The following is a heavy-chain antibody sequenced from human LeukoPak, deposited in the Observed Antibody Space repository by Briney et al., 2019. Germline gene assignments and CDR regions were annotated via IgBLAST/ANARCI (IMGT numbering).Heavy chain of an antibody. CDR1: GYTFTSYD. V-gene: IGHV1-8*01. CDR2: MNPNSGNT. CDR3: ARAGIAAAGTVYYYYMDV. D-gene: IGHD6-13*01. Sequence: ASVKVSCKASGYTFTSYDINWVRQATEQGLEWMGWMNPNSGNTGYAQKFQGRVTMTRNTSISTAYMELSSLRSEDTAVYYCARAGIAAAGTVYYYYMDVWGKGTTVTVSS. J-gene: IGHJ6*03.